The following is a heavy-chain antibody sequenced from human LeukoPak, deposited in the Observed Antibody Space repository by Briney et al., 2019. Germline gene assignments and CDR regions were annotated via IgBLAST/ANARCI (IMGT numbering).Heavy chain of an antibody. CDR1: GFTLSSYG. CDR3: ARAPSEIGGYYPEYFRH. J-gene: IGHJ1*01. Sequence: GGSLRLSCAASGFTLSSYGMHWVRQAPGKGLEWVAVIWYDESNGHYADSVKGRFTISRDNSKNTVSLQMNSLRAEDTGVYFCARAPSEIGGYYPEYFRHWGQGTLVTVSS. CDR2: IWYDESNG. V-gene: IGHV3-33*01. D-gene: IGHD3-22*01.